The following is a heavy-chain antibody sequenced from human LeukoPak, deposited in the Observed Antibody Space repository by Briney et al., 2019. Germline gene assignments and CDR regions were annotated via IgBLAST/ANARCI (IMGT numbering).Heavy chain of an antibody. CDR2: IKCDGSEK. V-gene: IGHV3-52*01. Sequence: PGGSLRLSCAASGFTFSNSWMHWVCQAPEKGLEWVADIKCDGSEKCYVDSVKGRLTISRDNAKNSLYLQVNGLRAEDMTVYYCVRGVGSSTSCYVRAFDIWGQGTMATVSS. D-gene: IGHD2-2*01. J-gene: IGHJ3*02. CDR1: GFTFSNSW. CDR3: VRGVGSSTSCYVRAFDI.